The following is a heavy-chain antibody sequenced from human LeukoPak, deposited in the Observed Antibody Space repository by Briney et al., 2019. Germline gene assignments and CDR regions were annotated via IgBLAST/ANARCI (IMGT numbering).Heavy chain of an antibody. J-gene: IGHJ4*02. CDR3: ARAATVGTIRPGTHFDY. CDR2: ISGSSSYI. CDR1: GFTFSGYN. D-gene: IGHD1-14*01. Sequence: GGSLRLSCAASGFTFSGYNMNWVRQAPGKGLEWVSSISGSSSYIYYADSAKGRFSISRDNAKNSLYLQMNSLRAEDMAIYYCARAATVGTIRPGTHFDYWGQGTRVTVSS. V-gene: IGHV3-21*01.